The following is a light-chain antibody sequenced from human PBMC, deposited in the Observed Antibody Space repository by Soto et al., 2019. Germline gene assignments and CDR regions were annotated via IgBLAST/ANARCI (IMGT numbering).Light chain of an antibody. J-gene: IGKJ1*01. CDR3: QQYGTFSRT. CDR1: QSVNDW. V-gene: IGKV1-5*03. Sequence: DIQMTQSPSTLSASVGDRVTITCRASQSVNDWLAWYQQKPGQAPNLLIYEASTLASGVPSRFGGLGSGTEFTLTISSLQPDDFATYYCQQYGTFSRTFGQGTKV. CDR2: EAS.